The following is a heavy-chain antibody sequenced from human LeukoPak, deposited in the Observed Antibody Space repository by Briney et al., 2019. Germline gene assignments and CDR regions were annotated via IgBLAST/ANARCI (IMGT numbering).Heavy chain of an antibody. D-gene: IGHD3-9*01. J-gene: IGHJ6*02. CDR1: GYTFTGYY. CDR2: INPNGGGT. Sequence: ASVKVSCKASGYTFTGYYMHWVRQAPGQGLEWMGWINPNGGGTNYAQKFQGRVTMTRDTSISTAYMELSRLRSDDTAVYYCAREPYPIRYDILTPGSYGMDVWGQGTTVTVSS. CDR3: AREPYPIRYDILTPGSYGMDV. V-gene: IGHV1-2*02.